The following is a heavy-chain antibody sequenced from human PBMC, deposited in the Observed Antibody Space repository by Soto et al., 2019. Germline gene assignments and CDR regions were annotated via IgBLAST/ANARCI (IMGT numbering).Heavy chain of an antibody. J-gene: IGHJ1*01. D-gene: IGHD2-15*01. Sequence: SSVKVSCEASGYSVTAYSMHWVRQAPGQGLEWMGVVNPSGGSTNYAQKFQGRITMTRDTSTSTVYMDLSSLTSEDTAVYYCALEESCSDAICYSEYFQRWGQGTLVTVSS. CDR3: ALEESCSDAICYSEYFQR. CDR2: VNPSGGST. V-gene: IGHV1-46*01. CDR1: GYSVTAYS.